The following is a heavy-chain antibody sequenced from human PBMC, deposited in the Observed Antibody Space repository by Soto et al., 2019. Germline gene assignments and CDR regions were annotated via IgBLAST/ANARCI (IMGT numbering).Heavy chain of an antibody. CDR2: IIPIFGTA. Sequence: ASVKVSCKASGGTFSSYAISWVRQAPGQGLEWMGGIIPIFGTANYAQKFQGRVTITADESTSTAYMELSSLRSEDTAVYYRARASSGYYPQHFYFDYWGQGTLVTVSS. J-gene: IGHJ4*02. CDR3: ARASSGYYPQHFYFDY. V-gene: IGHV1-69*13. CDR1: GGTFSSYA. D-gene: IGHD3-22*01.